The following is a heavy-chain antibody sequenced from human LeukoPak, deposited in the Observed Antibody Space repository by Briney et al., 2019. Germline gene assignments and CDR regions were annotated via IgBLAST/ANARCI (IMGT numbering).Heavy chain of an antibody. V-gene: IGHV3-21*01. D-gene: IGHD6-6*01. Sequence: GGSLRLSCAASGFTFSSYSMNWVRQAPGKGLEWVSSISSSSSYIYYADSVKGRFTISRDNAKNSLYLQMNSLRAEDTAVYYCAREPSSIAARFWFDPWGQGTLVTVSS. CDR1: GFTFSSYS. CDR3: AREPSSIAARFWFDP. J-gene: IGHJ5*02. CDR2: ISSSSSYI.